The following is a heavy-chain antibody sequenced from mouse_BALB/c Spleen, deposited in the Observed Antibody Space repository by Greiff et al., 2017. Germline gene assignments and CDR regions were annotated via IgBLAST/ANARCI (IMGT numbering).Heavy chain of an antibody. D-gene: IGHD2-1*01. Sequence: DVMLVESGGGLVKPGGSLKLSCAASGFTFSSYAMSWVRQTPEKRLEWVATISSGGSYTYYPDSVKGRFTISRDNAKNTLYLQMSSLRSEDTAMYYCARRGIYYGNYVDDYWGQGTTLTVSS. J-gene: IGHJ2*01. CDR3: ARRGIYYGNYVDDY. CDR2: ISSGGSYT. CDR1: GFTFSSYA. V-gene: IGHV5-9-1*01.